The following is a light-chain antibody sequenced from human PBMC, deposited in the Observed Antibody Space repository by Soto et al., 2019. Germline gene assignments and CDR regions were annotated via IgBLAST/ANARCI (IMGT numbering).Light chain of an antibody. CDR3: QHYRTSPWT. Sequence: ETVLTQSPGTLSLSPGERATLSCRASQSVSSNSLAWFQQKPGQAPRLLIFGASSRATGIPDRFSGSGSGTDFTQPISRLEPEDLAVYYCQHYRTSPWTFGQGTKVEIK. J-gene: IGKJ1*01. CDR2: GAS. CDR1: QSVSSNS. V-gene: IGKV3-20*01.